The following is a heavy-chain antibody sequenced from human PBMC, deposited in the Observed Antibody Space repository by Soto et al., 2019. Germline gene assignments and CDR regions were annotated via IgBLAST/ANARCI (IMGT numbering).Heavy chain of an antibody. CDR3: AREDIVGTITLGWFDP. CDR2: IIPIFGTA. V-gene: IGHV1-69*12. CDR1: GGTFSSYA. Sequence: QVQLVQSGAEVKKPGSSVKVSCKASGGTFSSYAISWVRQAPGQGLEWMGGIIPIFGTANYAQKFQGRVTITADESASTASMELSSLRSEYMAVYYWAREDIVGTITLGWFDPWGQGTLVTVSS. D-gene: IGHD5-12*01. J-gene: IGHJ5*02.